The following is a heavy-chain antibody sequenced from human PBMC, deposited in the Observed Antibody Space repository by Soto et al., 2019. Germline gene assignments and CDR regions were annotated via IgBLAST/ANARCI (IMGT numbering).Heavy chain of an antibody. V-gene: IGHV1-69*08. CDR2: IISFHGVT. CDR3: TRDWEITVSTWSFGGF. Sequence: QVQLVQSGAEVQKPGSSVKVSCKASGGTFSPYTINWVRQAPGQGLEWMGRIISFHGVTNYAQKFQARVTITADKSTSTAYMELSGLRFEDTAMYYCTRDWEITVSTWSFGGFWGRGTLVTVSS. D-gene: IGHD3-10*01. J-gene: IGHJ4*02. CDR1: GGTFSPYT.